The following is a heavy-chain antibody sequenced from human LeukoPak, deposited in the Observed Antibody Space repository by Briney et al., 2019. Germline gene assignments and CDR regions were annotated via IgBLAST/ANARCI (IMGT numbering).Heavy chain of an antibody. J-gene: IGHJ5*02. Sequence: AASVKVSCKVSRYTLTELSMHWVRQAPGKGLEWMGGFDPEDGETIYAQKFQGRVTMTEDTSTDTAYMELSSLRSEDTAVYYCATGGAVAGRVDWFDPWGQGTLVTVSS. CDR1: RYTLTELS. V-gene: IGHV1-24*01. D-gene: IGHD6-19*01. CDR3: ATGGAVAGRVDWFDP. CDR2: FDPEDGET.